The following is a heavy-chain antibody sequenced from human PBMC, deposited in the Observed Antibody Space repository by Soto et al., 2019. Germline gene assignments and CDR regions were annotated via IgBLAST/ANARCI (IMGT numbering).Heavy chain of an antibody. CDR3: ARDIGTNNWYDTWFDP. D-gene: IGHD1-1*01. V-gene: IGHV1-2*02. CDR1: GYTFTAYY. CDR2: INPNTRDT. Sequence: ASVKVSCKTSGYTFTAYYMHWVRQAPGQGLEWMGWINPNTRDTIYAQKFQGRVTMTRDPSIGTAYMDLTSLTSDDSAVYFCARDIGTNNWYDTWFDPWGQGTLVTVSS. J-gene: IGHJ5*02.